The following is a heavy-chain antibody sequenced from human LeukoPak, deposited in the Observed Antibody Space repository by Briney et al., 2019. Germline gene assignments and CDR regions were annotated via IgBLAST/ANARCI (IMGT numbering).Heavy chain of an antibody. CDR3: ARDAAGAIAVAWNYFDY. CDR2: IYYSGST. Sequence: SQTLSLTCTVSGGSISSGGCYWSWIRQPPGKGLEWIGYIYYSGSTNYNPSLKSRVTISVDTSKNQFSLKLSSVTAADTAVYYCARDAAGAIAVAWNYFDYWGQGTLVTVSS. J-gene: IGHJ4*02. D-gene: IGHD6-19*01. V-gene: IGHV4-61*08. CDR1: GGSISSGGCY.